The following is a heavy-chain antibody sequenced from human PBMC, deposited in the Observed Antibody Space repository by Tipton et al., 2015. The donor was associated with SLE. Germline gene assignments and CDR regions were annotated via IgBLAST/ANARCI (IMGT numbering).Heavy chain of an antibody. CDR3: ARVNVGYSSSWHFDS. Sequence: SLRLSCAASKFTFSTYGMNWVRQAPGKGLEWVSSIGTSGDYKYYVDSVKGRFTVSRDNAENSLYLQMDSLTAEDTAVYYCARVNVGYSSSWHFDSWGQGTLVTVSS. CDR1: KFTFSTYG. CDR2: IGTSGDYK. D-gene: IGHD6-13*01. J-gene: IGHJ4*02. V-gene: IGHV3-21*01.